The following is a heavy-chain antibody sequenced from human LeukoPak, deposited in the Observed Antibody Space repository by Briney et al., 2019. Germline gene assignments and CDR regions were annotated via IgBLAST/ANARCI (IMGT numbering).Heavy chain of an antibody. D-gene: IGHD3-22*01. V-gene: IGHV3-21*01. Sequence: GGSLRLSCEASGFAFNTYSMNWARQAPGKGLEWVSSIDSSGGYMFYAYSVKGRFTISRENDKNSSYLQMNSLRAGDTAVYYCARISYDSSGYYYFDYWGQGTLVTVSS. J-gene: IGHJ4*02. CDR2: IDSSGGYM. CDR3: ARISYDSSGYYYFDY. CDR1: GFAFNTYS.